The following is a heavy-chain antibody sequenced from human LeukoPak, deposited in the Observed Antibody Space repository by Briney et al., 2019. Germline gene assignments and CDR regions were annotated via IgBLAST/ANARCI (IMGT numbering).Heavy chain of an antibody. V-gene: IGHV5-51*01. CDR2: IYPDDSDT. CDR3: ARQVDYYDSSGYHHYYGMDV. Sequence: GESLKISCKGSGYSFSTYRIGWVRQMPGKGLEWMGIIYPDDSDTRYSPSFQGQVTISADKSISTAYLQWSSLKASDSAMYYCARQVDYYDSSGYHHYYGMDVWGQGTTVTVSS. D-gene: IGHD3-22*01. J-gene: IGHJ6*02. CDR1: GYSFSTYR.